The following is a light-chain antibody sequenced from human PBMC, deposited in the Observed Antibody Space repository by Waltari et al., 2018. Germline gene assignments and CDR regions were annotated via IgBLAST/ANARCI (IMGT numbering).Light chain of an antibody. V-gene: IGKV1-5*03. CDR1: QNINSW. J-gene: IGKJ1*01. Sequence: DIQMTQSPSTLSASVGDRVTITCRASQNINSWLAWYQQKPGKAPKLLIYKASSLESGVPSRFSGSESGTEFTLTITSLQPDDFATYFCQHYNKYSPWTFGQGTKVEVK. CDR2: KAS. CDR3: QHYNKYSPWT.